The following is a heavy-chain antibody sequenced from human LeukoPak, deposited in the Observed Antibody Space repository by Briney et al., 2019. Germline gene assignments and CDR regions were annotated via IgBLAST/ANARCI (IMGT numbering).Heavy chain of an antibody. D-gene: IGHD3-9*01. CDR2: IYYSGST. CDR1: GGSISSSSYY. Sequence: SETLSLTRTVSGGSISSSSYYWGWVRHPPGKGLEWFGSIYYSGSTYYNPSLKSRVTISVDTSKNQFSLKLSSVTAADTAVYYCARHRNDILTGYFAFDIWGQGTMVTVSS. J-gene: IGHJ3*02. CDR3: ARHRNDILTGYFAFDI. V-gene: IGHV4-39*01.